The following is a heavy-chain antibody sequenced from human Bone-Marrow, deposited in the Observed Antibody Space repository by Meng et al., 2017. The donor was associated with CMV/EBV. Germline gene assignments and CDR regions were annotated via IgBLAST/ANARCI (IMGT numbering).Heavy chain of an antibody. J-gene: IGHJ6*02. Sequence: GESLKISCAASGFTFSSYGMHWVRQAPGKGLEWVAFIRYDGSNKYYADSVKGRFTISRDNSKNTLYLQMNSLRAEDTAVYYCARDFSYGMDVWGQGTTVTVSS. CDR3: ARDFSYGMDV. CDR2: IRYDGSNK. D-gene: IGHD3-3*01. V-gene: IGHV3-30*02. CDR1: GFTFSSYG.